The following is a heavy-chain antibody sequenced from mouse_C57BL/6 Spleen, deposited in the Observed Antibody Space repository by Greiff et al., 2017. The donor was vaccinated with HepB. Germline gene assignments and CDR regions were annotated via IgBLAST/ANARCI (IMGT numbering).Heavy chain of an antibody. CDR2: SYPGSGST. J-gene: IGHJ2*01. D-gene: IGHD2-2*01. Sequence: QVHVKQPGAELVKPGASVKMSCKASGYTFTSYWITWVKQRPGQGLEWIGDSYPGSGSTNYNEKFKSKATLTVDTSSSTAYMQLRSLTSEDSAVYYCARAGYGYDEGVDYWGQGTTLTVSS. CDR3: ARAGYGYDEGVDY. CDR1: GYTFTSYW. V-gene: IGHV1-55*01.